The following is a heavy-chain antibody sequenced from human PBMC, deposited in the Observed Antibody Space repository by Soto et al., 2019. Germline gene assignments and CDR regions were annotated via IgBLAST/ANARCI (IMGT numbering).Heavy chain of an antibody. CDR1: GFTFSSYG. CDR3: PKGLGSCSSTSCYTYYYYGRGV. V-gene: IGHV3-30*18. CDR2: ISYDGSNK. D-gene: IGHD2-2*02. Sequence: GGSLRLSCAASGFTFSSYGMHWVRQAPGKGLEWVAVISYDGSNKYYADSVKGRFTISRDNSKNTLYLQMNSLRAEDTAVYYCPKGLGSCSSTSCYTYYYYGRGVWGRGTTVTVSS. J-gene: IGHJ6*02.